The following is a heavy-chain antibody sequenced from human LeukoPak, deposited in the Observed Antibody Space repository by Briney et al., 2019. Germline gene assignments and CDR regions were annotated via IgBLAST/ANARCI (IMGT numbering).Heavy chain of an antibody. CDR1: GGSISSGGYY. CDR2: IYYSGST. D-gene: IGHD3-22*01. V-gene: IGHV4-31*03. Sequence: SQTLSLTGTVSGGSISSGGYYWSWLRQHPGKGLVWIVYIYYSGSTYYSPSLKSRVTISVDTSKNQFSLKLSSVTAADTAVYYCARDPRYYDSSGYYYDWFDPWGQGTLVTVSS. CDR3: ARDPRYYDSSGYYYDWFDP. J-gene: IGHJ5*02.